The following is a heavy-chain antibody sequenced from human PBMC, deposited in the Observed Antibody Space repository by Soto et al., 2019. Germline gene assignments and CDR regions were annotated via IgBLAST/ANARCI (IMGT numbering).Heavy chain of an antibody. J-gene: IGHJ3*02. CDR1: GFTFSSYG. CDR3: ACPTKGFRRDTTMVGAFDI. D-gene: IGHD5-18*01. V-gene: IGHV3-33*01. CDR2: IWHDGGNK. Sequence: QVQLVESGGGVVQPGRSLRLSCAASGFTFSSYGMNWVRQAPGKGLEWVAVIWHDGGNKQYADSVKGRFTISRDNSKSTLYLQMNSLTVEDTGIYYCACPTKGFRRDTTMVGAFDIWGQGTVVTVSS.